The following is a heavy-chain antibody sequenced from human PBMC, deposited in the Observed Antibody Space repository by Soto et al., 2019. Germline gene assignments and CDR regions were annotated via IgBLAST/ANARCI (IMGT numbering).Heavy chain of an antibody. Sequence: GGSLRLSCAASGFTFSSHAMSWVRQAPGKGLEWVSAISGSGDNTYYPDSVKGRFTISRDNSKNTLYLQMNSLRAEDTAVYYWANGGEWIFDFDYWGQGTLVTVSS. CDR3: ANGGEWIFDFDY. J-gene: IGHJ4*02. CDR1: GFTFSSHA. V-gene: IGHV3-23*01. CDR2: ISGSGDNT. D-gene: IGHD3-3*01.